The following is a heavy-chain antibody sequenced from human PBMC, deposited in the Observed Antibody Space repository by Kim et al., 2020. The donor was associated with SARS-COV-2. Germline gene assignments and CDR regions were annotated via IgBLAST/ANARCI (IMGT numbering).Heavy chain of an antibody. CDR2: IYYSGST. J-gene: IGHJ5*02. D-gene: IGHD6-13*01. CDR3: ARGQGCIAAAGWCWFDP. CDR1: GGSISSSSYY. Sequence: SETLSLTCTVSGGSISSSSYYWGWIRQPPGKGLEWIGSIYYSGSTYYNPSLKSRVTISVDTSKNQFSLKLSSVTAADTAVYYCARGQGCIAAAGWCWFDPWGQGTLVTVSS. V-gene: IGHV4-39*01.